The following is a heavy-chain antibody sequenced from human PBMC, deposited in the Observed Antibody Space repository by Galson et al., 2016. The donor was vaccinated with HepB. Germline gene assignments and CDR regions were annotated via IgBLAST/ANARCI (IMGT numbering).Heavy chain of an antibody. Sequence: SLRLSCAASGSSFSHAWMHWVHQAPGKGLEWVGRIKSKTDGGTTDYAAPVKGRFAISRDNSKDTLYLQMNRLKTEDTGVYYCTVAASYDFWSGYYMLDPWGQGTLVTVSS. V-gene: IGHV3-15*07. CDR2: IKSKTDGGTT. J-gene: IGHJ5*02. CDR3: TVAASYDFWSGYYMLDP. D-gene: IGHD3-3*01. CDR1: GSSFSHAW.